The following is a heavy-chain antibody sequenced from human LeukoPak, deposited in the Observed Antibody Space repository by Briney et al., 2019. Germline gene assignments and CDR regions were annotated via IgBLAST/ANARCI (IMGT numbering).Heavy chain of an antibody. D-gene: IGHD1-1*01. CDR3: AKEPDLEGYFDY. J-gene: IGHJ4*02. V-gene: IGHV3-30*02. Sequence: GGSLRLSCAASGFTFSSYSMNWVRQAPGKGLEWVAFIRYDGSNKYYADSVKGRFTISRDNSKNTLYLQMNSLRAEDTAVYYCAKEPDLEGYFDYWGQGTLVTVSS. CDR2: IRYDGSNK. CDR1: GFTFSSYS.